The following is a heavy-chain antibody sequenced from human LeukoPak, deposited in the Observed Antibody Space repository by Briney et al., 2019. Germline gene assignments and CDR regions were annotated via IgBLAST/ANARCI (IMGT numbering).Heavy chain of an antibody. J-gene: IGHJ4*02. V-gene: IGHV3-53*01. Sequence: GGSLRLSCAASGFTVSTNYMTWVRQAPGKGLERVSVIYSGGTTYYADSVKGRFTISRDNSKNTVYLQMNSLRAEDTAVYYCARGLGYGSGPVDHWGQGTLVTLSS. CDR3: ARGLGYGSGPVDH. CDR1: GFTVSTNY. CDR2: IYSGGTT. D-gene: IGHD3-10*01.